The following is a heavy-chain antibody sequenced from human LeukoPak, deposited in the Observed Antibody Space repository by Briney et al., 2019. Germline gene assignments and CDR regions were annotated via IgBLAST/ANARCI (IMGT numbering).Heavy chain of an antibody. CDR3: AIAWYLRSADAFDI. CDR1: GYTFTSYG. V-gene: IGHV1-8*03. D-gene: IGHD4-23*01. J-gene: IGHJ3*02. CDR2: MNPNSGNT. Sequence: ASVKVSCKASGYTFTSYGISWVRQATGQGLEWMGWMNPNSGNTGYAQKFQGRVTITRNTSISTAYMELSSLRSEDTAVYYCAIAWYLRSADAFDIWGQGTMVTVSS.